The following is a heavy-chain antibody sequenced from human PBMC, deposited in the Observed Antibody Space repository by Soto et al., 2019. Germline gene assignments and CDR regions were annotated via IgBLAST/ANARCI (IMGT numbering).Heavy chain of an antibody. Sequence: PGGSLRLSCAASGFTFSSYAMHWVRQAPGKGLEWVAVISYDGSNKYYADSVKGRFTISRDNSKNTLYLQMNSLRAEDTAVYYCARQDGITMIVVVIAHYYGMDVWGQGTTVTVSS. J-gene: IGHJ6*02. CDR2: ISYDGSNK. D-gene: IGHD3-22*01. CDR1: GFTFSSYA. CDR3: ARQDGITMIVVVIAHYYGMDV. V-gene: IGHV3-30-3*01.